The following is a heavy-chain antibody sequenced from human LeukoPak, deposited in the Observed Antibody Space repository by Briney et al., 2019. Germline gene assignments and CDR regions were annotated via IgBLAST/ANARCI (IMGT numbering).Heavy chain of an antibody. CDR2: IYYSGST. J-gene: IGHJ6*02. Sequence: SETLSLTCTVSGGSISSYYWSWIRQPPGKGLEWIGYIYYSGSTNYNPSLKSRVTISVDTSKNQFSLKLSSVTAADTAVYYCARAGDSSGYYRLYYYYGMDVWGQGTTVTVSS. CDR1: GGSISSYY. V-gene: IGHV4-59*01. CDR3: ARAGDSSGYYRLYYYYGMDV. D-gene: IGHD3-22*01.